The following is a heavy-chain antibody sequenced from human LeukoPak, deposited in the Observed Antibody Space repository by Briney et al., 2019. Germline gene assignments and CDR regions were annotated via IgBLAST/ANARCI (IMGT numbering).Heavy chain of an antibody. CDR2: TYYRSNWYS. CDR3: ARYDWNGGRFDP. V-gene: IGHV6-1*01. Sequence: PSQTLSLTCAISGDSVSSNSAAWNWIRRSPSRGLEWLGRTYYRSNWYSDYAVYVKSRMTINADTSKNQFSLLLNSVTPEDTAIYYCARYDWNGGRFDPWGQGTLVTVSS. J-gene: IGHJ5*02. D-gene: IGHD1-20*01. CDR1: GDSVSSNSAA.